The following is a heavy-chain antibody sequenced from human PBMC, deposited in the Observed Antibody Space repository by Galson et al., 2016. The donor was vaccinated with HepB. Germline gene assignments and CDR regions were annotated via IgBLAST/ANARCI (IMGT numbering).Heavy chain of an antibody. V-gene: IGHV3-74*01. J-gene: IGHJ6*02. CDR3: AREYYYGSGTHNYYYHGMDV. CDR1: GFTFSTYW. CDR2: INSDGSSS. Sequence: SLRLSCAASGFTFSTYWMHWVRQAPGKGLVWVSRINSDGSSSIYADSVKGRFTISRDNAKNTLFLQMNSLRAEDTAVYYCAREYYYGSGTHNYYYHGMDVWGQGTTVTVSS. D-gene: IGHD3-10*01.